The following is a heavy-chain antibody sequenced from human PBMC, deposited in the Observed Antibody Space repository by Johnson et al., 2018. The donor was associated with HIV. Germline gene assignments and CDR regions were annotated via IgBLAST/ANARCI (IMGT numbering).Heavy chain of an antibody. CDR3: ARFLSWGDAFDI. Sequence: QVKLVESGGGLVKPGGSLRLSCAASGFTFSDYYMSWIRQAPGKGLEWVSYISSSDGTKNYADSVKGRFTISRDKAKNSLYLQMNSLRAEDTAVYYCARFLSWGDAFDIWGQGTMVTVSS. J-gene: IGHJ3*02. V-gene: IGHV3-11*04. D-gene: IGHD1-26*01. CDR2: ISSSDGTK. CDR1: GFTFSDYY.